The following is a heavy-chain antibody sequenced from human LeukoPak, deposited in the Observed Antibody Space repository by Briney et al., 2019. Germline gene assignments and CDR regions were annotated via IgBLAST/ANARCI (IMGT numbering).Heavy chain of an antibody. J-gene: IGHJ4*02. CDR2: IFYSGST. Sequence: SETLSLTCTVSGGSISSSDYYWVWIRQPPGKGLEWIGSIFYSGSTYYNPSLKSRVTISVDTSKNQFSLKLSSVTAADTAVYYCASLSLDIDYWGQGTLVTVSS. CDR3: ASLSLDIDY. CDR1: GGSISSSDYY. D-gene: IGHD3-9*01. V-gene: IGHV4-39*07.